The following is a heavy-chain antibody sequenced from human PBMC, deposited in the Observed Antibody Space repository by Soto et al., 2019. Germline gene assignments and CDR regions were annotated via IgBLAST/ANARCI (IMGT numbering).Heavy chain of an antibody. CDR3: ARVCSGDCHHGMDV. CDR2: IYYSGST. D-gene: IGHD2-21*02. V-gene: IGHV4-31*03. J-gene: IGHJ6*02. Sequence: QVQLQESGPGLVKPSQTLSLTCTVSGGSISSGGYYWSWIRQHPGKGLEWIGYIYYSGSTYYNPSLKSRVTISVDTSKNQLSLKLSSVTAADTAVYYCARVCSGDCHHGMDVWGQGTTVTVSS. CDR1: GGSISSGGYY.